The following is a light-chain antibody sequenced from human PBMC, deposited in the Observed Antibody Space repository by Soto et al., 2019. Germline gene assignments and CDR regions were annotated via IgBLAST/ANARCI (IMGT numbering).Light chain of an antibody. CDR3: TSYAGTYSFFYV. Sequence: QSALTQPPSASGSPGQSVTISCTGTSSDVGAYNYVSWYQQLPGKAPKLIIYEVSKRPSGVPDRFSGSKSGNTASLTLSGLQAEDEADDYCTSYAGTYSFFYVFGTGTKLTVL. V-gene: IGLV2-8*01. CDR1: SSDVGAYNY. J-gene: IGLJ1*01. CDR2: EVS.